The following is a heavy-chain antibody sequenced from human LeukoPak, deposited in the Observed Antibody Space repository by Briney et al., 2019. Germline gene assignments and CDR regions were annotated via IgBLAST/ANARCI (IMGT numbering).Heavy chain of an antibody. Sequence: GGSLRLSCVASGFTFSSYVMSWVRQAPGKGLEWVSGISGSGGSTYYADSVKGRFTISRDNSKNTLYLQMNSLRAEDTAVYYCAKREVIWTPFDYWGQGTLVTVSS. V-gene: IGHV3-23*01. CDR1: GFTFSSYV. D-gene: IGHD3-16*02. CDR3: AKREVIWTPFDY. J-gene: IGHJ4*02. CDR2: ISGSGGST.